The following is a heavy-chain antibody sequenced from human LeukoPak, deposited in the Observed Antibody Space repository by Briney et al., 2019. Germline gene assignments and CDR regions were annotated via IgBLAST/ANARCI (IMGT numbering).Heavy chain of an antibody. J-gene: IGHJ4*02. Sequence: GGSLRLSCAASGFTFSSYSMNWVRQAPGKGLEWVSSISSSSSYIYYADSVKGRFTISRDNAKNTLYLQMNSLRAEDTAVYYCARDRDYYDSTGGYWGQGTLVNVSS. V-gene: IGHV3-21*01. CDR2: ISSSSSYI. CDR1: GFTFSSYS. CDR3: ARDRDYYDSTGGY. D-gene: IGHD3-22*01.